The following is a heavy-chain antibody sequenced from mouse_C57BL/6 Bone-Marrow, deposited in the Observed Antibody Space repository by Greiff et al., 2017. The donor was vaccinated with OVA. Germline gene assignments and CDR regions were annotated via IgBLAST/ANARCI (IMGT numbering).Heavy chain of an antibody. D-gene: IGHD4-1*01. CDR1: GFTFSSYG. Sequence: EVMLVESGGDLVKPGGSLKLSCAASGFTFSSYGMSWVRQTPDKRLEWVATISSGGSYTYYPDNVKGRFTISRDNAKNNLYLQMSHLKSEDTAMYYCARDRGTGRGFAYWGQGTLVTVSA. V-gene: IGHV5-4*01. CDR3: ARDRGTGRGFAY. J-gene: IGHJ3*01. CDR2: ISSGGSYT.